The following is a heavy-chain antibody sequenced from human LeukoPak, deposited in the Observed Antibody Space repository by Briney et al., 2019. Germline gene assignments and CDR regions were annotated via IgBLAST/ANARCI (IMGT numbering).Heavy chain of an antibody. V-gene: IGHV1-69*05. D-gene: IGHD3-3*01. J-gene: IGHJ5*02. CDR2: IIPIFGTA. CDR3: ARDMDDSFGP. Sequence: SVKVSCKASGGTFSSYAISWVRQAPGQGLEWMGGIIPIFGTANYAQKFQGRVTITTDESTSTAYMELISLRSEDTAVYSPARDMDDSFGPWGQGTLVTVSS. CDR1: GGTFSSYA.